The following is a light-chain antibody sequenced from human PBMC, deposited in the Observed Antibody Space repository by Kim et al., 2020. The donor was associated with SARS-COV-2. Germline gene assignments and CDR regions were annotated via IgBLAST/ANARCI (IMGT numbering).Light chain of an antibody. Sequence: SYELTQPPSVSVAPGKTARITCGGNNIGSKSVHWYQQKPGQAPVLVIYYDSDRPSGIPERFSGSNSGNTATLTISRVGAGDEADYYCQVWGSSSDHPVFG. J-gene: IGLJ3*02. V-gene: IGLV3-21*04. CDR1: NIGSKS. CDR3: QVWGSSSDHPV. CDR2: YDS.